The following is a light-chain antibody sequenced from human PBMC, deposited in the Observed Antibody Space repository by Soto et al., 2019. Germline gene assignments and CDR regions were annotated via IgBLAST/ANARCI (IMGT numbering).Light chain of an antibody. Sequence: AIQMTQSPSSLSTSVGDRVTITCRASQGIRNDLGWYQQKPGKAPKLLIYAASTLQSGVPSRFSGSGSGTDFTLTITSLQPEDFATYYCLQDYNYPLSFGGGTKVEIK. V-gene: IGKV1-6*01. CDR1: QGIRND. J-gene: IGKJ4*01. CDR3: LQDYNYPLS. CDR2: AAS.